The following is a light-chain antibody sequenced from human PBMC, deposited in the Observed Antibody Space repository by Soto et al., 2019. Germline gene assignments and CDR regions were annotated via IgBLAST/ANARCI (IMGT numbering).Light chain of an antibody. Sequence: QSVLAQPPSASGTPGQRVTISCSGSNSNIGRNDVTWYQQVPGTAPQCLIYSNDQRPSGVPDRISGSRSGTSASLAISGLQSGDEVEYYCAAWDDTLRARVFGGGTKKSVL. V-gene: IGLV1-44*01. CDR2: SND. CDR3: AAWDDTLRARV. J-gene: IGLJ2*01. CDR1: NSNIGRND.